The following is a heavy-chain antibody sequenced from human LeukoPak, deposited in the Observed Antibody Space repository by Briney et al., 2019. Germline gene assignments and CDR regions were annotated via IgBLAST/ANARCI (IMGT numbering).Heavy chain of an antibody. V-gene: IGHV4-34*01. CDR2: INHSGST. J-gene: IGHJ4*02. CDR3: ARGRRVGYLAVAGWAPDY. Sequence: SETLSLTCAVYGGSFSGYYWSRIRQPPGKGLEWIGEINHSGSTNYNPSHKSRVTISVDTSKNQFSLKLSSVTAADTAVYYCARGRRVGYLAVAGWAPDYWGQGTLVTVSS. D-gene: IGHD6-19*01. CDR1: GGSFSGYY.